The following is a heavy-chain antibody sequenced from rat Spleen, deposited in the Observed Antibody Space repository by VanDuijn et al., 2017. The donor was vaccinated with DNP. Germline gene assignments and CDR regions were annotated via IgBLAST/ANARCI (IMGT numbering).Heavy chain of an antibody. J-gene: IGHJ1*01. V-gene: IGHV5-31*01. CDR1: GFTFNNYW. CDR3: ARGNTNYPYWYFDF. Sequence: EVQLVESGGGLVQPGRSMKLSCVASGFTFNNYWMTWIRQVPGKGLEWVASITSSGGSIYYPDSVKGRFTISRDDAKNTLYLQMNSLRSEDTATYYCARGNTNYPYWYFDFWGPGTMVTVSS. CDR2: ITSSGGSI. D-gene: IGHD1-4*01.